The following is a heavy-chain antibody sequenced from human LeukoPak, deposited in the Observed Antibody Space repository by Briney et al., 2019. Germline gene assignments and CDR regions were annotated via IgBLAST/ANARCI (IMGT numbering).Heavy chain of an antibody. Sequence: SVKVSCKASGGTFSNYAISWVRQAPGQGLEWMGRIIPILGITNYAQKLQGRVTMTTDTSTSTAYMELRSLRSDDTAVYYCARDPATVTNGGYYYGMDVWGQGTTVTVSS. D-gene: IGHD4-17*01. V-gene: IGHV1-69*04. CDR2: IIPILGIT. CDR1: GGTFSNYA. CDR3: ARDPATVTNGGYYYGMDV. J-gene: IGHJ6*02.